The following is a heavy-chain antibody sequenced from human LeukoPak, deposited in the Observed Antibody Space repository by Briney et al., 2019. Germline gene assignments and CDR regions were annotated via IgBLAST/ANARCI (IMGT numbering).Heavy chain of an antibody. CDR2: MNPKSGDT. V-gene: IGHV1-8*03. CDR3: ARDGRGSWSSWFDP. D-gene: IGHD3-10*01. J-gene: IGHJ5*02. CDR1: GYSFTNYD. Sequence: VASVKVSCKASGYSFTNYDINWVRQATGQGLEWMGWMNPKSGDTGYSQKFQGRVFITRDTSINTAYMELSSLGSDDTAVYYCARDGRGSWSSWFDPWGQGTLVIVSS.